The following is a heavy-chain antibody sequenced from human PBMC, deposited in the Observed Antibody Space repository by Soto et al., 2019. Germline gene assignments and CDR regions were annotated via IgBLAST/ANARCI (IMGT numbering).Heavy chain of an antibody. Sequence: SETLSLTCAVYGGSLSGSFWSWIRQSPGRGLEWIGEINHSGSTNYGPSLKGRVTISVDTSKNQFSLKLYSVTAAGAAVYYCARVSDYWSQGTLVTVSS. CDR1: GGSLSGSF. CDR3: ARVSDY. CDR2: INHSGST. V-gene: IGHV4-34*01. J-gene: IGHJ4*02.